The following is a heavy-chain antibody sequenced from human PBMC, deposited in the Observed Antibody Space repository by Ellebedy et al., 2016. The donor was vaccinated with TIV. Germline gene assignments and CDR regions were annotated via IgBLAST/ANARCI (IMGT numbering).Heavy chain of an antibody. Sequence: GESLKISXAASGFSFSSYGMNWVRQAPGKGLEWVSAISGSGGSTYYADSVKGRFTISRDNSKNTLYLQMNNLRTEDTALYYCSKGFNYDSTWGFDPWGQGTLVTVSS. J-gene: IGHJ5*02. D-gene: IGHD3-22*01. V-gene: IGHV3-23*01. CDR3: SKGFNYDSTWGFDP. CDR2: ISGSGGST. CDR1: GFSFSSYG.